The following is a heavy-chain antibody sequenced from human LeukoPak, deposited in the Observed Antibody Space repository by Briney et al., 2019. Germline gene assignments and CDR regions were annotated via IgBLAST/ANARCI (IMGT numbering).Heavy chain of an antibody. CDR1: GFSFGSHP. V-gene: IGHV3-23*01. CDR3: ARGVMAARLYYFDY. CDR2: ITGSGDYT. D-gene: IGHD2-21*01. J-gene: IGHJ4*02. Sequence: PGGTLRLSCAASGFSFGSHPMNWVRQAPGKGLEWVSGITGSGDYTYYIDSVQGRSTISRDNSKNMLFLQMNSLRAEDTAVYYCARGVMAARLYYFDYWGRGILVTVCS.